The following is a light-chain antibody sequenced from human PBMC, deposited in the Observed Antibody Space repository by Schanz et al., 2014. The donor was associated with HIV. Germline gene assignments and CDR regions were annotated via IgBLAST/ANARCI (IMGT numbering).Light chain of an antibody. V-gene: IGKV1-33*01. Sequence: DIQMTQSPSSLSASVGDRVTITCQASQDISNYLNWYQQKPGKAPKLLIYDASNLETGVPSRFSGSGSGTDFTFTISSLQPDDFASYYCQQYTSYPYTFGQGTKLEIK. CDR1: QDISNY. CDR3: QQYTSYPYT. J-gene: IGKJ2*01. CDR2: DAS.